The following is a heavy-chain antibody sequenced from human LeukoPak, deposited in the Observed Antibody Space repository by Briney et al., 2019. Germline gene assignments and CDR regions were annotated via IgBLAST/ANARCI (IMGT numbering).Heavy chain of an antibody. Sequence: SETLSLTCTVSGYSISSPTYYWAWIRQPPGKGLEYIGSILYTGSTYYNPSLKSRVTISVDTSGNQFSVKLTSVTATDTAVYYCASLYGSGSYSFDYWGQGTLVTVSS. V-gene: IGHV4-39*01. CDR2: ILYTGST. D-gene: IGHD3-10*01. CDR1: GYSISSPTYY. CDR3: ASLYGSGSYSFDY. J-gene: IGHJ4*02.